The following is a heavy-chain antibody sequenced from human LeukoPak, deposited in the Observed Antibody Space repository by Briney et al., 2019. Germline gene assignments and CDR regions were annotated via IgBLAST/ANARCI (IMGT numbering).Heavy chain of an antibody. CDR1: GDSISSYY. Sequence: SETLSLTCTVSGDSISSYYWSWIRQPPGRGLEWIGYMYYSGSTNYNPSLKSRVTISVDTSKNQFSLKLSSVTAADTAMYYCARGYYYDSSGYYYVGFDYWGQGTLATVSS. CDR3: ARGYYYDSSGYYYVGFDY. CDR2: MYYSGST. J-gene: IGHJ4*02. V-gene: IGHV4-59*01. D-gene: IGHD3-22*01.